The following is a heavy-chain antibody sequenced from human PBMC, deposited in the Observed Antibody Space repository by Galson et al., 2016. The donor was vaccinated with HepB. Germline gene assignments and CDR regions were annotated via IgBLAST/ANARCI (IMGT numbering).Heavy chain of an antibody. CDR1: GLAF. CDR2: IAHHGGSI. CDR3: ARALYDSGLLFFDL. V-gene: IGHV3-33*05. Sequence: SLRLSCAASGLAFMHWVRQAPGKGLEWVAVIAHHGGSIYYADSVRGRFTISRDNSENTVSLQMNSLRAVDPAVYYCARALYDSGLLFFDLWGQGTLVTVSS. J-gene: IGHJ4*02. D-gene: IGHD3-10*01.